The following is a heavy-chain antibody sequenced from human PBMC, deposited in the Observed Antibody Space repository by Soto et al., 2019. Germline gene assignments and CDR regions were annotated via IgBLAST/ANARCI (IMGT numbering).Heavy chain of an antibody. Sequence: QVQLVQSGAEVKKPGSSVKVSCKASGGTFSSYTISWVRQAPGQGLEWMGRMIPILGIANYAQKFQGRVTITADKSTSTAYMELSSLRSEDTAVYYCARGYCSGGSCPWYFDYWGQGTLVTVSS. CDR1: GGTFSSYT. CDR3: ARGYCSGGSCPWYFDY. V-gene: IGHV1-69*02. J-gene: IGHJ4*02. D-gene: IGHD2-15*01. CDR2: MIPILGIA.